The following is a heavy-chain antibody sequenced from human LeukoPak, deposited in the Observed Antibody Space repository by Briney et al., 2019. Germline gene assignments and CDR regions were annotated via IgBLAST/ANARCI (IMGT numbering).Heavy chain of an antibody. Sequence: SETLSLTCTVSGGSISGGAYYWSWIRQHPGKGLEWIGYIYYSGGTYYDPSLRSRVTISVDTSNNHFSLRLTSVTAEDTAVYYCARSGSSWYGDYYYYGMDVWGQGTTVTVSS. CDR3: ARSGSSWYGDYYYYGMDV. V-gene: IGHV4-31*03. CDR2: IYYSGGT. J-gene: IGHJ6*02. CDR1: GGSISGGAYY. D-gene: IGHD6-13*01.